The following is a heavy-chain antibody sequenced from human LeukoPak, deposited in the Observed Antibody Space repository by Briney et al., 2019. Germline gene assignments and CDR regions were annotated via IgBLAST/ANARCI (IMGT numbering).Heavy chain of an antibody. J-gene: IGHJ4*02. V-gene: IGHV3-23*01. CDR2: IRGSGGTT. D-gene: IGHD3-9*01. CDR3: AKGLYDWLSDTDY. CDR1: GFTFSGCA. Sequence: GGSLRLSCAASGFTFSGCAMSWVRQAPGEGLEWVSAIRGSGGTTYYADSVKGRFTISRANSKDTLYLQMNSLRAEDTAVYYCAKGLYDWLSDTDYSSQGTLVTVSS.